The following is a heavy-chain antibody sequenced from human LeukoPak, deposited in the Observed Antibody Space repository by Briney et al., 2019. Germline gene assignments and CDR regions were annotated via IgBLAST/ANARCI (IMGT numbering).Heavy chain of an antibody. CDR3: ARGDCSGGSCYSGY. V-gene: IGHV1-2*02. CDR2: INPNSGGT. J-gene: IGHJ4*02. CDR1: GYTFSNYY. D-gene: IGHD2-15*01. Sequence: ASVKVSCKACGYTFSNYYIHWVRQAPGQGLEWMGWINPNSGGTNYAQKFQGRVTMTRDTSISTAYMELSRLRSDDTAVYYCARGDCSGGSCYSGYWGQGTLVTVSS.